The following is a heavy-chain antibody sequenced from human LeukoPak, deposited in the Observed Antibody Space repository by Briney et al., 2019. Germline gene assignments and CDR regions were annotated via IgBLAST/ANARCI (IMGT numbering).Heavy chain of an antibody. Sequence: GGSLRLSCAASGFTFDDYAMHWVRQAPGKGLEWVSVIYGGGNIYYADSVKGRFTISRDNSKNTLYPQMNSLRAEDTAVYYCARGAGYNYPYYFDYWGQGTLVTVSS. CDR3: ARGAGYNYPYYFDY. V-gene: IGHV3-53*01. J-gene: IGHJ4*02. CDR1: GFTFDDYA. D-gene: IGHD5-24*01. CDR2: IYGGGNI.